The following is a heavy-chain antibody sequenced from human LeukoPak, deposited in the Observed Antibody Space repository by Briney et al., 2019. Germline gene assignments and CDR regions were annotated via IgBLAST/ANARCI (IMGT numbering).Heavy chain of an antibody. J-gene: IGHJ4*02. Sequence: PGGSLRLSCAASGFTFSSYAMSWVRQAPGKGLEWVAVIWYDGSNKYYADSVKGRFTISRDNSKNTLYLQMNSLRAEDTAVYYCARGSTYYDFWSGYYTGIVFDYWGQGTLVTVSS. CDR3: ARGSTYYDFWSGYYTGIVFDY. CDR2: IWYDGSNK. CDR1: GFTFSSYA. V-gene: IGHV3-33*08. D-gene: IGHD3-3*01.